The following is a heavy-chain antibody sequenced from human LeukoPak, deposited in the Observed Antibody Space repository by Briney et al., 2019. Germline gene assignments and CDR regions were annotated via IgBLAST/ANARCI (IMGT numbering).Heavy chain of an antibody. Sequence: GGSLRLSCAASDFTFNKDWMNWVRQAPGKGLEWVSYISSSSSTIYYADSVKGRFTISRDNAKNSLYLQMNSLRAEDTAVYYCARALSHHWGQGTLVTVSS. CDR2: ISSSSSTI. CDR1: DFTFNKDW. V-gene: IGHV3-48*01. J-gene: IGHJ5*02. D-gene: IGHD3-10*01. CDR3: ARALSHH.